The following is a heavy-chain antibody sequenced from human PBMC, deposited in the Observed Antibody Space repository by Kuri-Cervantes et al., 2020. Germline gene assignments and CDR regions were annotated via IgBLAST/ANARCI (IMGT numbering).Heavy chain of an antibody. V-gene: IGHV3-23*01. CDR3: AKSNSWYASDI. J-gene: IGHJ3*02. CDR2: ISGSGGST. D-gene: IGHD6-13*01. Sequence: GESLKISCAASGFTFSSYAMSWVRQAPGKGLEWVSAISGSGGSTYYADSVKGRFTISRDNSKNTLYLQMNSLRAEDTAVYYCAKSNSWYASDIWGQGTMVTVSS. CDR1: GFTFSSYA.